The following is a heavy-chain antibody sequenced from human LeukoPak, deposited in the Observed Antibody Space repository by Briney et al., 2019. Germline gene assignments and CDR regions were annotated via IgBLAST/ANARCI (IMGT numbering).Heavy chain of an antibody. Sequence: SETLSLTCAVYGGSFSAYYWTWIRQPPGKGLEWIGKINHSGSANYNPSLESRVTISVDTSKNQFSLKLNSVTAADTAVYYCARGEIVVVPNYPYYFDSWGQGTLVTVSS. CDR2: INHSGSA. CDR3: ARGEIVVVPNYPYYFDS. CDR1: GGSFSAYY. V-gene: IGHV4-34*01. J-gene: IGHJ4*02. D-gene: IGHD2-21*01.